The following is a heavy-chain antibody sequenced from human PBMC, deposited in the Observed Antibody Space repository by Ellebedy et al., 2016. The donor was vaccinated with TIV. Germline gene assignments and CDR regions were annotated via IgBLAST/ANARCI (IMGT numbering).Heavy chain of an antibody. V-gene: IGHV3-11*06. D-gene: IGHD3-3*01. CDR3: ARGGYDFWNPRY. Sequence: GESLKISCAASGFTFNNFDMSWVRQPPGKGLEWVSFISVINIYTNYADSVKGRFTISRDNAKNSLYLQMNSLRAEDTAVYYCARGGYDFWNPRYWGQGTLVTVSS. CDR2: ISVINIYT. J-gene: IGHJ4*02. CDR1: GFTFNNFD.